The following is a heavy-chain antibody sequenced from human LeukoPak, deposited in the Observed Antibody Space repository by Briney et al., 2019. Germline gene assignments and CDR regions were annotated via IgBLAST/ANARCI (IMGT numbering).Heavy chain of an antibody. Sequence: ASVKVSCKASGEIDSSYGISWVRQAPGQGLEWMGWISTHNGNTNYAQKVQGRVIMTTDTSTSTAYMELRSLRSDDTAVYYCARDPSGLRFLEWLPPGYYFDYWGQGTLVTVSS. J-gene: IGHJ4*02. CDR3: ARDPSGLRFLEWLPPGYYFDY. CDR2: ISTHNGNT. CDR1: GEIDSSYG. V-gene: IGHV1-18*01. D-gene: IGHD3-3*01.